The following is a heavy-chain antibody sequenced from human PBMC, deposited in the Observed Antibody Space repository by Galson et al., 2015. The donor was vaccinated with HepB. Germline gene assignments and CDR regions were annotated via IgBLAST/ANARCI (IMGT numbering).Heavy chain of an antibody. CDR2: ISTYTGNT. J-gene: IGHJ4*02. V-gene: IGHV1-18*01. D-gene: IGHD3-10*01. CDR3: ARGGYYSSGSYADY. Sequence: SVKVSCKASGYTFTSYGINWVRQAPGQGLEWMGCISTYTGNTNYAQKLQGRVTMTTDTSTSTVYMELRSLRSDDTAVYYCARGGYYSSGSYADYWSQGTLVTVSS. CDR1: GYTFTSYG.